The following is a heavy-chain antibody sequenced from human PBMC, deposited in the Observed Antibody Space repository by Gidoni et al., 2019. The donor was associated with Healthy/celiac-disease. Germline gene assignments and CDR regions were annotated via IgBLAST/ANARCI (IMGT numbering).Heavy chain of an antibody. D-gene: IGHD3-10*01. Sequence: QLQLQESGPGLVKPSETLSLTCTVSGCSISSSRYYWGWICQPPGTGREWIGNIYYSGSTYYNPSLNSRFTISVDTPKKQFSLKLSSVTAADTAVYYCARLVLLWFGELGPPDVWGQGTTVTVSS. CDR3: ARLVLLWFGELGPPDV. CDR1: GCSISSSRYY. V-gene: IGHV4-39*01. CDR2: IYYSGST. J-gene: IGHJ6*02.